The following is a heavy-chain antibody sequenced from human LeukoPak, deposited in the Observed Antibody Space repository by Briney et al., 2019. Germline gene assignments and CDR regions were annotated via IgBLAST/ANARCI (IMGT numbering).Heavy chain of an antibody. CDR1: SGSISSSSYY. CDR2: IYYSGST. CDR3: ARDIVVVVAATRGGWFDP. D-gene: IGHD2-15*01. Sequence: ASETLSLTCTVSSGSISSSSYYWGWIRQPPGKGLEWIGSIYYSGSTYYNPSLKSRVTISVDTSKNQFSLKLSSVTAADTAVYYCARDIVVVVAATRGGWFDPWGQGTLVTVSS. J-gene: IGHJ5*02. V-gene: IGHV4-39*07.